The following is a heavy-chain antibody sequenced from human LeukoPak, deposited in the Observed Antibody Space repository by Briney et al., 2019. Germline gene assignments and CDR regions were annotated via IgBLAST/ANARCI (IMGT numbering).Heavy chain of an antibody. CDR1: GFTFSTYG. CDR2: IWFDGSNK. D-gene: IGHD3-22*01. J-gene: IGHJ4*02. CDR3: ARDRASGYYYSFDY. V-gene: IGHV3-33*01. Sequence: GGSLRLSRAASGFTFSTYGMHWVRQAPGKGLEWVAVIWFDGSNKYYVDSVKGRFTISRDNSKNTLYLQMNSLRAGDTAVYFCARDRASGYYYSFDYWGQGTLVTVSS.